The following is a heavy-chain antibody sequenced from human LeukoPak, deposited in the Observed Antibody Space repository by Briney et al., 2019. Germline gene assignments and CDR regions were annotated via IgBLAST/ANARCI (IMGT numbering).Heavy chain of an antibody. J-gene: IGHJ4*02. V-gene: IGHV3-23*01. CDR3: AKDLGYCSSTSCYKPFDY. D-gene: IGHD2-2*02. CDR2: ISGSGGST. CDR1: GFTFSSYA. Sequence: PGGSLRLSCAASGFTFSSYAMSWVRQAPEKGLEWVSAISGSGGSTYYADSVKGRFTISRDKSKNTLYLQMNSLRAKDTAVYYCAKDLGYCSSTSCYKPFDYWGQGTLVTVSS.